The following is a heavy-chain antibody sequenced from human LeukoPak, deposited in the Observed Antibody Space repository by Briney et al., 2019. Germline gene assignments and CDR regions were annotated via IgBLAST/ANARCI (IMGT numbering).Heavy chain of an antibody. CDR1: GYRFTSHW. V-gene: IGHV5-51*01. Sequence: GESLKISCKASGYRFTSHWIGWVRQTPGKGLEWMGIINPSHSDTRYSSSYQGQVTISVDKSINTAYLQWSSPKASDTAMYYCASPGQTNAFYIWGRGTMVTVSS. CDR3: ASPGQTNAFYI. D-gene: IGHD1/OR15-1a*01. CDR2: INPSHSDT. J-gene: IGHJ3*02.